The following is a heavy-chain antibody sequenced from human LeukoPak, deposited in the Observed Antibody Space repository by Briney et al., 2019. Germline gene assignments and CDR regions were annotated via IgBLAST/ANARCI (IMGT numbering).Heavy chain of an antibody. V-gene: IGHV4-39*01. D-gene: IGHD6-19*01. J-gene: IGHJ5*02. CDR2: IYYSGST. Sequence: PSETLSLTCTVSGGSISSSSYYWGWIRQPPGKGLEWIGSIYYSGSTYYNPSLKSRVTISVDTPKNQFSLKLSSVTAADTAVYYCARAYSSGWYVPERYNWFDPWGQGTLVTVAS. CDR3: ARAYSSGWYVPERYNWFDP. CDR1: GGSISSSSYY.